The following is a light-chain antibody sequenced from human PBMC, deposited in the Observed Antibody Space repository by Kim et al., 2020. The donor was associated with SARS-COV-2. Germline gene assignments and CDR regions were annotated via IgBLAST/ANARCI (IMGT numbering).Light chain of an antibody. J-gene: IGLJ2*01. CDR2: QDS. Sequence: SVSPGQTVGISCSGGGIDRKYLTWYQRKPGQSPLLVIYQDSKRPSGIPERFSGSNAGNTANLTITGTQVVDEGDYYCQTWDSSTVVFGGGTQLTVL. CDR1: GIDRKY. CDR3: QTWDSSTVV. V-gene: IGLV3-1*01.